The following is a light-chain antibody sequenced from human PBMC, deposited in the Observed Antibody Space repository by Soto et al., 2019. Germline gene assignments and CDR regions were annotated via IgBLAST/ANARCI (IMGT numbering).Light chain of an antibody. CDR2: LNSDGSH. V-gene: IGLV4-69*01. J-gene: IGLJ2*01. Sequence: QPVLTQSPSASASLGASVKLTCTLSSGHSSYAIAWHQLQPGKGPRYLMKLNSDGSHSKGDGVPDRFSGSSSGAERYLTISSLQSEDEADYYCQTWGTGIVVFGGRTKVTVL. CDR3: QTWGTGIVV. CDR1: SGHSSYA.